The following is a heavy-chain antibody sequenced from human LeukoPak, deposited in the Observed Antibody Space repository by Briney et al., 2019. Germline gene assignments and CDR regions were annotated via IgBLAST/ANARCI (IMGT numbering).Heavy chain of an antibody. CDR3: AKSYGDYEPGGPYYYGMDV. CDR1: GFTFSSYG. V-gene: IGHV3-30*18. Sequence: GGSLRLSCAASGFTFSSYGMHWVRQAPGKGLEWVAVISYDGSNKYYADSVKGRFTISRDNSKNTLYLQMNSLRAEDTAVYYWAKSYGDYEPGGPYYYGMDVWGQGTTVTGSS. J-gene: IGHJ6*02. CDR2: ISYDGSNK. D-gene: IGHD4-17*01.